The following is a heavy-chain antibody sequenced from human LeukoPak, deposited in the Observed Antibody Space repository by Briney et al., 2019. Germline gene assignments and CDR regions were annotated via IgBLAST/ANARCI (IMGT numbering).Heavy chain of an antibody. D-gene: IGHD5-18*01. CDR3: AAGGYSYGFFDY. Sequence: PSETLSLTCTVSGGSISSYYWSWIRQPAGKGLEWIGRIYTSGSTNYNPSLKSRVTISVDTSKNQFSLKLSSVTAADTAVYYCAAGGYSYGFFDYWGQGTLATVSS. CDR2: IYTSGST. CDR1: GGSISSYY. J-gene: IGHJ4*02. V-gene: IGHV4-4*07.